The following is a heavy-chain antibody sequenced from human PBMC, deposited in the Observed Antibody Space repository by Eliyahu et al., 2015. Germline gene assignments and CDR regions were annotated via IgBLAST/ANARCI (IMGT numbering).Heavy chain of an antibody. Sequence: NTGGSWVRQAPGKGLEWVGRIKSKSDTGATNYAAPVKGRFTISRDDSKNTLYLQMNSLKTEDTAIYFCTKNNWNDVGGFDYWGQGTLVTVSS. J-gene: IGHJ4*02. CDR2: IKSKSDTGAT. V-gene: IGHV3-15*01. D-gene: IGHD1-20*01. CDR3: TKNNWNDVGGFDY. CDR1: NTG.